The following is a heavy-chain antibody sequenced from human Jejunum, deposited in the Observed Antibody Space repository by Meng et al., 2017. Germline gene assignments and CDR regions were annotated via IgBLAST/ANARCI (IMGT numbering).Heavy chain of an antibody. V-gene: IGHV4-61*03. CDR1: CGSVSSAVYY. J-gene: IGHJ4*02. CDR3: AHYSSISSFGFDY. D-gene: IGHD3-3*02. Sequence: QLPYQVPGPVRPPEIRSVACPLSCGSVSSAVYYWHWIRPTLGKQLEWIGYIYYSGHTTYTPYLNSRVTISIDPAKNLVSLKSSSVTAADTAVYYCAHYSSISSFGFDYWGQGTLVTVSS. CDR2: IYYSGHT.